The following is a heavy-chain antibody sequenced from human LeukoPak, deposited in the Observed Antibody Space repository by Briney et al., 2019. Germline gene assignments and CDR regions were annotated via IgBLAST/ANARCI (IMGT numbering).Heavy chain of an antibody. CDR2: TYYRSKWYY. J-gene: IGHJ6*03. Sequence: SQTLSLTCAISEYSVSSNSAAWNWIRQSPSRGLEWLGRTYYRSKWYYDYAVSVKSRITINPDTSKNQFSLQLNSVTPEDTAVYYCARGPQLVDYYYIDVWGKGTTVAVSS. CDR3: ARGPQLVDYYYIDV. CDR1: EYSVSSNSAA. V-gene: IGHV6-1*01. D-gene: IGHD6-13*01.